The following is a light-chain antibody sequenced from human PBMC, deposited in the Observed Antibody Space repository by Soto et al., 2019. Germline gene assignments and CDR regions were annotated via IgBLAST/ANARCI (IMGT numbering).Light chain of an antibody. CDR1: QSVSID. J-gene: IGKJ1*01. Sequence: EIVLTQAPATLALSPGERATLSCRASQSVSIDLAWYQQTPGQAPRLLIYGASTRATGIRVRFSGSASGTEFTLTISILQSEDFTVYYCQQYNKRPLTFGQGTKVEIK. CDR3: QQYNKRPLT. V-gene: IGKV3-15*01. CDR2: GAS.